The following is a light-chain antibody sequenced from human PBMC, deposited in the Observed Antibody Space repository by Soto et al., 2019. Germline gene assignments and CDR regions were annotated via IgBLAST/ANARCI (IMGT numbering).Light chain of an antibody. J-gene: IGKJ5*01. CDR2: DAS. V-gene: IGKV1D-13*01. CDR1: QGISSA. CDR3: QQFYNYPIT. Sequence: AIQLTQSPSSLCASVGDRVTITCRASQGISSALAWYQQKPGKAPKFLIYDASSLESGVPSRFSGSGSGTDFTLTISSLQPEDFATYYCQQFYNYPITFGQGTRLEIK.